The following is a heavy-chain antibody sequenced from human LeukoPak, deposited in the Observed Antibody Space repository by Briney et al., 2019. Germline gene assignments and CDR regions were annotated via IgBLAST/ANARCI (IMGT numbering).Heavy chain of an antibody. J-gene: IGHJ4*02. V-gene: IGHV1-18*01. CDR2: ISGFNDNT. D-gene: IGHD2-2*01. CDR1: GYFFSHYG. Sequence: ASVKVSCKTSGYFFSHYGISWVRQAPGQGPEWLGWISGFNDNTNYAQRVQGRVTMTTDTATSTAYMELRSLRSDDTAVYYCARDQCSSTSCYVGVGIFDYWGRGTLVTVSS. CDR3: ARDQCSSTSCYVGVGIFDY.